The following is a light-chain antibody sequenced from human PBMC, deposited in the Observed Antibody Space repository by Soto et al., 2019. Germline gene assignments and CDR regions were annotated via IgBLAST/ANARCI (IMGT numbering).Light chain of an antibody. CDR2: ENN. CDR1: SSNIGNNY. J-gene: IGLJ2*01. CDR3: GTWDSSLSAVV. Sequence: QSVLTQPPSVSAAPGQTVTISCSGSSSNIGNNYVSWYQQLPGTAPKLLIYENNKRPSGIPDRFSGSKSGTSATLGITGRQTGDEADYYCGTWDSSLSAVVFGGGTKLTVL. V-gene: IGLV1-51*02.